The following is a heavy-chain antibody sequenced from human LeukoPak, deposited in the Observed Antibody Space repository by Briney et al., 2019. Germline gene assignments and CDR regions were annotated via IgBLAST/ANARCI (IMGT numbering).Heavy chain of an antibody. Sequence: KASETLSLTCAVYGGSFSGYYWSWIRQPPGKGLEWIGEINHSGSTNYNPSLKSRVTISVDTSKNQFSLKLSSVTAADTAVYYCARGSYDYVWGSYRYTGAFDIWGQGTMVTVSS. V-gene: IGHV4-34*01. CDR1: GGSFSGYY. D-gene: IGHD3-16*02. J-gene: IGHJ3*02. CDR3: ARGSYDYVWGSYRYTGAFDI. CDR2: INHSGST.